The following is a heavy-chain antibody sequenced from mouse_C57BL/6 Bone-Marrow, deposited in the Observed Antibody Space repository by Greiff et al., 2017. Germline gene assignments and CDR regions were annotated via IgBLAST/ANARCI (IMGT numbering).Heavy chain of an antibody. CDR2: IDPSDSYT. Sequence: QVQLPQAGAELVMPGASVKLSCKASGYTFTRSWVHWVKERPGQGLEWIGEIDPSDSYTNYNQKFKGKSTLTVDKSSSTAYMQLSSLTSEDSAVYYCARDRTAYFDYWGQGTTLTVSS. D-gene: IGHD3-3*01. J-gene: IGHJ2*01. V-gene: IGHV1-69*01. CDR3: ARDRTAYFDY. CDR1: GYTFTRSW.